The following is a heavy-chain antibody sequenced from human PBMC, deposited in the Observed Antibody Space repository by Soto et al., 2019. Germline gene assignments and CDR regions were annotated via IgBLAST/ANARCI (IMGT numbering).Heavy chain of an antibody. CDR2: IYHSGST. J-gene: IGHJ4*02. D-gene: IGHD1-26*01. CDR3: ARRGSSGTPVDY. CDR1: GYSMSNGYY. V-gene: IGHV4-38-2*01. Sequence: XETLSLTCGVAGYSMSNGYYWGWIRQPPGKGLEWIGNIYHSGSTYYNPSLKSRVTISVDKSKNQFSLKLSSVTAADTAVYYCARRGSSGTPVDYWGQGTLVTVSS.